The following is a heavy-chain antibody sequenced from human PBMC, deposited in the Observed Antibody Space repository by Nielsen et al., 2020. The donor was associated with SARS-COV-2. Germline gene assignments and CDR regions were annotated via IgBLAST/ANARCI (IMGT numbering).Heavy chain of an antibody. CDR2: INHSGST. CDR3: ARDATGYAYIDY. CDR1: DGSLSSSSYY. Sequence: SETLSLTCTVSDGSLSSSSYYWSWIRQPPGKGLEWIGEINHSGSTNYNPSLKSRVTISVDTSKNQFSLKLSSVTAADTAVYYCARDATGYAYIDYWGQGILVTVSS. V-gene: IGHV4-39*07. D-gene: IGHD3-9*01. J-gene: IGHJ4*02.